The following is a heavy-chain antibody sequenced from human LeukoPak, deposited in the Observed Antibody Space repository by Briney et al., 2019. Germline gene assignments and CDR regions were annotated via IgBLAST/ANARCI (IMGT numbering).Heavy chain of an antibody. J-gene: IGHJ6*03. CDR2: IYTSGST. CDR1: GGSISSGSYY. V-gene: IGHV4-61*02. Sequence: SQTLSLTCTVSGGSISSGSYYWSWIRQPAGKGLEWIGRIYTSGSTNYNPSLKSRVTMSVDTSKNQFSLKLSSVTAADTAVYHCARDGGGSNYVDYYYYYMDVWGKGTTVTVSS. D-gene: IGHD4-11*01. CDR3: ARDGGGSNYVDYYYYYMDV.